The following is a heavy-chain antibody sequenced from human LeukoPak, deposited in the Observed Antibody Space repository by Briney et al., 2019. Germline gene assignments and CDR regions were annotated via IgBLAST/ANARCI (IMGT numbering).Heavy chain of an antibody. J-gene: IGHJ3*02. D-gene: IGHD3-22*01. CDR2: ISYDGSNK. Sequence: GGSLRLSCAASGFTFSSYGMHWVRQAPGKGLEWVAVISYDGSNKYYADSVKGRFTISRDNSKNTLYLQMNSLRAEDTAVYYCAKGSYYDSSGYYPDAFDIWGQGTMVTVSS. CDR1: GFTFSSYG. V-gene: IGHV3-30*18. CDR3: AKGSYYDSSGYYPDAFDI.